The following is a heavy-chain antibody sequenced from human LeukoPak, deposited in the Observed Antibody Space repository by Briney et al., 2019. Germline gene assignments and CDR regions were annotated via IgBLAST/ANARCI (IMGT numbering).Heavy chain of an antibody. CDR1: GFTFSSYS. CDR3: ARDGGRYFDWLLDGNYNWFDP. Sequence: GGSLRLSCAASGFTFSSYSMNWVRQAPGKGLEWVSYISSSSSTIYYADSVKGRFTISRDNAKNSLYLQMNSLRAEDTAVYYCARDGGRYFDWLLDGNYNWFDPWGQGTLVTVSS. V-gene: IGHV3-48*01. J-gene: IGHJ5*02. CDR2: ISSSSSTI. D-gene: IGHD3-9*01.